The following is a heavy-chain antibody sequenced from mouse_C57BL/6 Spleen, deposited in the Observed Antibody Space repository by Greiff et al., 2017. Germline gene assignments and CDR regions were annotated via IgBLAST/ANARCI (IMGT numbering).Heavy chain of an antibody. J-gene: IGHJ2*01. CDR1: GYSITSGYY. CDR2: ISYDGSN. V-gene: IGHV3-6*01. D-gene: IGHD2-4*01. CDR3: ARYDYDLDY. Sequence: EVQLQQSGPGLVKPSQSLSLTCSVTGYSITSGYYWNWIRQFPGNKLEWMGYISYDGSNNYNPSLKNRISITRDTSKNQFFLKLNSVTTEDTATYYCARYDYDLDYWGQGTTLTVSS.